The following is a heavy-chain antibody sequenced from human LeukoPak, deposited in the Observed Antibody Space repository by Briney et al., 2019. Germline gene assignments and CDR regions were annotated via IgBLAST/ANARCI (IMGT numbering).Heavy chain of an antibody. Sequence: GASVKVSCKASGGTFSSYAISWVRQAPGQGLEWMGGIIPIFGTANYAQKLQGRVTMTTDTSTSTAYMELRSLRSDDTAVYYCARDLSGSFDYWGQGTLVTVSS. CDR3: ARDLSGSFDY. CDR2: IIPIFGTA. D-gene: IGHD3-16*02. CDR1: GGTFSSYA. J-gene: IGHJ4*02. V-gene: IGHV1-69*05.